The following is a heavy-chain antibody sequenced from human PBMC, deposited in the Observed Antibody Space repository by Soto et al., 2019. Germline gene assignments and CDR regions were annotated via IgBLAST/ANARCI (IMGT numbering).Heavy chain of an antibody. CDR2: IYYSGST. V-gene: IGHV4-39*02. Sequence: PSETLSLTCTFSVGSIISSSYYWGWIRQPPGKGLEWIGSIYYSGSTYYNPSLKSRVTISVDTSKNQFSLKLSSVTAADTAVYYCAREGGYMVRGVMSYFDYWGQGTLVTVSS. CDR1: VGSIISSSYY. CDR3: AREGGYMVRGVMSYFDY. J-gene: IGHJ4*02. D-gene: IGHD3-10*01.